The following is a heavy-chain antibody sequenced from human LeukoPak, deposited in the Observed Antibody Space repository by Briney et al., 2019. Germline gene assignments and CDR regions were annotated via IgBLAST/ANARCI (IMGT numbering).Heavy chain of an antibody. CDR3: ARGGQSDY. CDR1: GYSFTNYW. V-gene: IGHV5-51*01. J-gene: IGHJ4*02. Sequence: GESLKISCKGPGYSFTNYWIAWVRQMPGKGLEWMGIIYPGDSRTIYSPSFQGQVTFSADKSITTAYLQWSSLKASDTAMYYCARGGQSDYWGQGTLVTVSS. CDR2: IYPGDSRT.